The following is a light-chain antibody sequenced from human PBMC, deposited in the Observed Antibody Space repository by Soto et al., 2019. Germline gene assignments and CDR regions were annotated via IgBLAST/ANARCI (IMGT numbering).Light chain of an antibody. CDR3: QSYDSRLSGSV. CDR2: GNT. V-gene: IGLV1-40*01. J-gene: IGLJ2*01. CDR1: SSNIGAYYD. Sequence: QSVLTQPPSVSGAPGQRVTISCSGSSSNIGAYYDVHWYQQLPGTAPKLLIYGNTNRPSGVPDRFSGSKSGTSASLAITGLQAEDEADYYCQSYDSRLSGSVFGGGTKLTVL.